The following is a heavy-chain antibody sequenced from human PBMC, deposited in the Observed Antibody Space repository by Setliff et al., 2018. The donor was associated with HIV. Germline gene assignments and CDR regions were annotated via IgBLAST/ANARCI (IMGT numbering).Heavy chain of an antibody. CDR1: GVSTTSSSYY. D-gene: IGHD4-17*01. CDR2: VYSSGST. V-gene: IGHV4-39*01. J-gene: IGHJ6*03. CDR3: ARQREVYGTVYYYYMDV. Sequence: PSETLSLTCTVSGVSTTSSSYYWGWIRQPPGKGLDWIGYVYSSGSTYYNPSLKSRLTISVDTSKNHFSLRLSSVTAADTAVYYCARQREVYGTVYYYYMDVWGKGTTVTVSS.